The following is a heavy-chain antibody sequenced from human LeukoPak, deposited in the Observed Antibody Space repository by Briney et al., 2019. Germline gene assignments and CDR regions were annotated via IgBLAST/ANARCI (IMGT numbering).Heavy chain of an antibody. D-gene: IGHD3-16*02. J-gene: IGHJ4*02. CDR3: ARSLYDYVWGSYRYIPTYFDY. Sequence: SETLSLTCTVSGGSISSYYWSWIRQPAGKGLEWIGRIYTSGSTNYNPSLKSRVTMSVDTSKNQFSLKLSSVTAADTAVYYCARSLYDYVWGSYRYIPTYFDYWGQGTLVTVSS. V-gene: IGHV4-4*07. CDR2: IYTSGST. CDR1: GGSISSYY.